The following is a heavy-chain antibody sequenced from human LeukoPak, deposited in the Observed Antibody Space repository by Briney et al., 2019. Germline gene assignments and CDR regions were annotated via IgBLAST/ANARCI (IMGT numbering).Heavy chain of an antibody. CDR2: IYTSGST. D-gene: IGHD4-11*01. CDR3: ARSYSNYYYYMDV. V-gene: IGHV4-4*09. Sequence: SETLSLTCTVSGGSISSYYWSWIRQPPGKGLEWIGYIYTSGSTNYNPSLKSRVTISVDTSKNQFSLKLSSVTAADTAVYYRARSYSNYYYYMDVWGKGTTVTVSS. J-gene: IGHJ6*03. CDR1: GGSISSYY.